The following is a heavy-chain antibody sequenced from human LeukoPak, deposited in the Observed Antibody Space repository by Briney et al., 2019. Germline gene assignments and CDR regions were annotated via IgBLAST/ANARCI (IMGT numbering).Heavy chain of an antibody. CDR3: TTDFRWEGLLWFGDPDY. CDR2: IKSKTDGGTT. J-gene: IGHJ4*02. D-gene: IGHD3-10*01. CDR1: GFTFSNAW. V-gene: IGHV3-15*01. Sequence: PGGSLRLSCAASGFTFSNAWMSWVRQAPGKGLEWVGRIKSKTDGGTTDYAAPVKGRFTISRDDSKNTLYLQMNSLKTEDTAVYYCTTDFRWEGLLWFGDPDYWGQGTLVTVSS.